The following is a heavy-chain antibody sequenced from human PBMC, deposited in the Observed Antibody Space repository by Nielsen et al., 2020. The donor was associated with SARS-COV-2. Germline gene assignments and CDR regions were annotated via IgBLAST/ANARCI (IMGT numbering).Heavy chain of an antibody. J-gene: IGHJ6*02. D-gene: IGHD2-15*01. CDR1: GFNFGFYG. CDR3: ARDLVYYGMDV. CDR2: ISYDGRNA. Sequence: GESLKISCAASGFNFGFYGMHWVRQAPGKGLEWVAVISYDGRNAYHADSLKGRLSISRDNSKSTVFLQMNSLRAEDTAVYYCARDLVYYGMDVWGQGTTVTVSS. V-gene: IGHV3-30*03.